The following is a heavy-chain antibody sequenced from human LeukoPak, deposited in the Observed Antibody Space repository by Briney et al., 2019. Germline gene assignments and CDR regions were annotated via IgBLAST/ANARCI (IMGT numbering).Heavy chain of an antibody. D-gene: IGHD1/OR15-1a*01. V-gene: IGHV3-21*01. J-gene: IGHJ4*02. CDR1: GFTFSSYS. Sequence: GSLRLSCAASGFTFSSYSMNWVRQAPGKGLEWVSSITSTSSYIYYADSVKGRFAIFRDNAKNSLYLQMNSLRAEDTAVYFCARSQVLGTFDHWGQGTLLTVSS. CDR3: ARSQVLGTFDH. CDR2: ITSTSSYI.